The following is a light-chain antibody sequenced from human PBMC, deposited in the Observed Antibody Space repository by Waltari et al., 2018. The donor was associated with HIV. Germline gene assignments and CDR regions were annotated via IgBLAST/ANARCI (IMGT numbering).Light chain of an antibody. Sequence: DIQLTQSPSSVSASAGDTVTITCRASPGLCNYLDWYQQRPGNAPDLLIFSAGILQSGAPALFSGSGSGTYFTLTITNLQPEDVGFYYCQKYNSAPWTFGQGTRV. CDR3: QKYNSAPWT. CDR1: PGLCNY. V-gene: IGKV1-27*01. J-gene: IGKJ1*01. CDR2: SAG.